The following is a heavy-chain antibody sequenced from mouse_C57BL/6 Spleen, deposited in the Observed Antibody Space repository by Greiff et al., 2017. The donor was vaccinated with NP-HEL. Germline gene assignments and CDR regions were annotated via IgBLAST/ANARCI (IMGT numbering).Heavy chain of an antibody. CDR1: GYTFTSYW. J-gene: IGHJ2*01. Sequence: VQLQQSGTVLARPGASVKMSCKTSGYTFTSYWMHWVKQRPGQGLEWIGAIYPGNSDTSYNQKFKGKAKLTAVTSASTAYMELSSLTNEDSAVYYCTRTPYGSAYCFDYWGQGTTLTVSS. D-gene: IGHD1-1*01. V-gene: IGHV1-5*01. CDR3: TRTPYGSAYCFDY. CDR2: IYPGNSDT.